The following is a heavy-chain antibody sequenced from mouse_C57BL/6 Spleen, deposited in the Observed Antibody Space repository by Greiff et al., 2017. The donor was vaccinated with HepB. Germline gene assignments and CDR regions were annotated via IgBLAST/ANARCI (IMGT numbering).Heavy chain of an antibody. D-gene: IGHD1-1*01. J-gene: IGHJ3*01. V-gene: IGHV5-17*01. CDR3: ARSDYGSRGFAY. CDR1: GFTFSDYG. CDR2: ISSGSSTI. Sequence: EVKLQESGGGLVKPGGSLKLSCAASGFTFSDYGMHWVRQAPEKGLEWVAYISSGSSTIYYADTVKGRFTISRDNAKNTLFLQMTSLRSEDTAMYYCARSDYGSRGFAYWGQGTLVTVSA.